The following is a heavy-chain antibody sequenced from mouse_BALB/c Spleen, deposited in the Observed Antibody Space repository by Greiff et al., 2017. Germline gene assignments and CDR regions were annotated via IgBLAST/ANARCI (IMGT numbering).Heavy chain of an antibody. V-gene: IGHV1-20*02. CDR3: ARHTGWYFDV. Sequence: EVNVVESGPELVKPGASVKISCKASGYSFTGYFMNWVMQSHGKSLEWIGRINPYNGDTFYNQKFKGKATLTVDKSSSTAHMELRSLASEDSAVYYCARHTGWYFDVWGAGTTVTVSS. CDR1: GYSFTGYF. J-gene: IGHJ1*01. CDR2: INPYNGDT.